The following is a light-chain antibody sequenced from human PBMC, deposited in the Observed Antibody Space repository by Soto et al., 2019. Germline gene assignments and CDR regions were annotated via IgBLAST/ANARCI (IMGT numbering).Light chain of an antibody. V-gene: IGKV4-1*01. Sequence: DIVMTQSPDSLAVSLGERATINCKSSQSVLYSANNKNYLAWYQQKPGQPPKLLIYWASTRESGVPDRFSGSGSGTDVTLTISSLQAEEGAVYYCQQYESTRFSFGPGTKVDIK. CDR2: WAS. CDR3: QQYESTRFS. J-gene: IGKJ3*01. CDR1: QSVLYSANNKNY.